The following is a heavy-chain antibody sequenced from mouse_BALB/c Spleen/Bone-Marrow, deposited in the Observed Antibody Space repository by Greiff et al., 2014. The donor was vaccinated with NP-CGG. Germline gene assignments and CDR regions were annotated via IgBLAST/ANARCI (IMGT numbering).Heavy chain of an antibody. J-gene: IGHJ4*01. Sequence: QVQLKQSGPGLVAPSQSLSITCTVSGVSLTSYGVHWVRQPPGKGLGWLGVIWADGSTNYNSALMSRLSIRKDNSKSQVFLKMNSLQTDDTAMYYCARITTATGAMDYWGQGTSVTVSS. D-gene: IGHD1-2*01. CDR3: ARITTATGAMDY. V-gene: IGHV2-9*02. CDR2: IWADGST. CDR1: GVSLTSYG.